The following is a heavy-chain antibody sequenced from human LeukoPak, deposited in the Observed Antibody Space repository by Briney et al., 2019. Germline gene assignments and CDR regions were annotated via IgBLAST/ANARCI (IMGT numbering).Heavy chain of an antibody. D-gene: IGHD4/OR15-4a*01. CDR3: TRHLIGATPFDY. V-gene: IGHV3-73*01. CDR2: IRSKPNNYAT. CDR1: GFTFSDSA. J-gene: IGHJ4*02. Sequence: SGGSLRLSCAASGFTFSDSAFHWVRQASGKGLEWVGRIRSKPNNYATAYTASVKGRFTISRDDSKNTAYLQMNSLNTEDTAMYYCTRHLIGATPFDYWGQGTLVSVSS.